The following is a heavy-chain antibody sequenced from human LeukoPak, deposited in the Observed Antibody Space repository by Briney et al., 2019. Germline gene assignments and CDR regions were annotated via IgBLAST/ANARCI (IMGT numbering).Heavy chain of an antibody. CDR2: ISGDGAST. Sequence: GGSLRLSCTASGFTFAIHAMTWVRQAPGKGLEWVSGISGDGASTHYAESVKGQFTISRDNSQNTLFLQMNSLRVEDTAIYYCAKDSYVSGRPLHTFDVWGQGTMVTVSS. J-gene: IGHJ3*01. CDR3: AKDSYVSGRPLHTFDV. V-gene: IGHV3-23*01. CDR1: GFTFAIHA. D-gene: IGHD3-10*01.